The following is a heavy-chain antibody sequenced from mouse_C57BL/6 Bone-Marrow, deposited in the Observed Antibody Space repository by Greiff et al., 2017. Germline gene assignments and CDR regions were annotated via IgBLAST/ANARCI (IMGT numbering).Heavy chain of an antibody. V-gene: IGHV1-9*01. CDR2: ILPGSGST. Sequence: LVESGAELMKPGASVKLSCKATGYTFTGYWIEWVKQRPGPGLEWIGEILPGSGSTNYNEKFKGKATFTADTSSNTAYMQLSSLTTEDSAIYYCARNPIYYDYDGYAMDYWGQGTSVTVSS. D-gene: IGHD2-4*01. CDR3: ARNPIYYDYDGYAMDY. J-gene: IGHJ4*01. CDR1: GYTFTGYW.